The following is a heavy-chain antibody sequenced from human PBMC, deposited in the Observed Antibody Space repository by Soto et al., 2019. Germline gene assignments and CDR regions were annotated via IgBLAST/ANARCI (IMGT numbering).Heavy chain of an antibody. Sequence: QVQLQESGPGLVKPSGTLSLTCAVSGGSISSSNWWSWVRQPPGKGLEWIGEIYHSGSTNYNPSLNSRVTISVDKSKNQFSLKLSSVTAADTAVYYCAREPRYGDYVMPLDDYWGQGTLVTVSS. CDR2: IYHSGST. J-gene: IGHJ4*02. CDR1: GGSISSSNW. CDR3: AREPRYGDYVMPLDDY. V-gene: IGHV4-4*02. D-gene: IGHD4-17*01.